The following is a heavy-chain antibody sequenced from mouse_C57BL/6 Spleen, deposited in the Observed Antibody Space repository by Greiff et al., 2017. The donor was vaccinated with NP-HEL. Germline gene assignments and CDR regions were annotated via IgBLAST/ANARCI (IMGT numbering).Heavy chain of an antibody. CDR3: ARRGDYVSYYCDY. CDR1: GFNIKDYY. J-gene: IGHJ2*01. V-gene: IGHV14-2*01. CDR2: IDTEDGDT. Sequence: EVQLQQSGAELVKPGASVKLSCTASGFNIKDYYMHWVKQRTEPGLEWLGRIDTEDGDTKYAPTFQGKAAITADTSSNTAYLPLISLTSEDTAVYYCARRGDYVSYYCDYWGQGTTLTVSS. D-gene: IGHD2-4*01.